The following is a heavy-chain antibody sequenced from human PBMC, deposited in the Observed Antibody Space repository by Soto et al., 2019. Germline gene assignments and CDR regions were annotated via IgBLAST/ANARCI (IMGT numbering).Heavy chain of an antibody. CDR2: IYYSGNA. CDR3: AKYRRSDAEGYTFLY. Sequence: SETLSLTCAVSGDSINGYYWTWLRQPPGKGLEWIGFIYYSGNANYNPSLKSRVTLSVDTSRNEFSLWLSSVSAADTAVYFCAKYRRSDAEGYTFLYWGQGALVTVSS. J-gene: IGHJ4*02. D-gene: IGHD2-15*01. V-gene: IGHV4-59*01. CDR1: GDSINGYY.